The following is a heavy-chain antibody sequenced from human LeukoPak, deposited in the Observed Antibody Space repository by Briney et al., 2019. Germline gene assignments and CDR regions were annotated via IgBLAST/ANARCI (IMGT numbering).Heavy chain of an antibody. V-gene: IGHV4-34*01. CDR3: ARDHTLHCSSTSCYGMAV. CDR2: INHSGST. Sequence: SETLSLTCAVYGGSFSGYYWSWIRQPPGKGLEWIGEINHSGSTNYNPSLKSRVTISVDTSKNQFSLKLSSVTAADTAVYYCARDHTLHCSSTSCYGMAVWGQGTTVTVSS. J-gene: IGHJ6*02. CDR1: GGSFSGYY. D-gene: IGHD2-2*01.